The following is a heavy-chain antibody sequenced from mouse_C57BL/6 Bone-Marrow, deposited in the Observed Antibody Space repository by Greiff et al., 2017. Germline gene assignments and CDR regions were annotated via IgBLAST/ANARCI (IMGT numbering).Heavy chain of an antibody. CDR1: GYTFTSYW. Sequence: VQLKQSGAELVMPGASVKLSCKASGYTFTSYWMHWVKQRPGQGLEWIGEIDPSDSYTNYNQKFKGKSTLTVDKSSSTAYMQLSSLTSEDSAVYYCARSFYYYGSSPWFAYWGQGTLVTVSA. CDR2: IDPSDSYT. V-gene: IGHV1-69*01. J-gene: IGHJ3*01. CDR3: ARSFYYYGSSPWFAY. D-gene: IGHD1-1*01.